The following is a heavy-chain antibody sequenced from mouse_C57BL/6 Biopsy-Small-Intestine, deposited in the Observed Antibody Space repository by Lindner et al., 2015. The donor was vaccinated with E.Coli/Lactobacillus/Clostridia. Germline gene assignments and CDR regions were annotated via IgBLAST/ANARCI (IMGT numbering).Heavy chain of an antibody. CDR2: IYPGDGDT. D-gene: IGHD2-4*01. V-gene: IGHV1-82*01. J-gene: IGHJ4*01. CDR3: ARRGYDYDVAMDY. Sequence: VQLQESGPELMKPGASVKISCKASGYAFSSSWMNWVKQRPGKGLEWIGRIYPGDGDTNYNGKFKGKATLTADKSSSKVYMQLGSLTSEDSAVYFCARRGYDYDVAMDYWGQGTSVTVSS. CDR1: GYAFSSSW.